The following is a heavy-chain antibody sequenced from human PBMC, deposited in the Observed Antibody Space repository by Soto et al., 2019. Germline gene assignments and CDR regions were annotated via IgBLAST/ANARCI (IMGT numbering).Heavy chain of an antibody. CDR2: VFSSVGA. CDR3: TRDGMTTGDT. J-gene: IGHJ4*02. V-gene: IGHV4-4*07. CDR1: GVSVTSYT. Sequence: SETLSLTCFVSGVSVTSYTWSWVRQPANKGLEWIGRVFSSVGATYSPSLKSRVRISMDTPANRISLKLDSVTAADAGVYYCTRDGMTTGDTWGPGTLVTVSS. D-gene: IGHD2-21*02.